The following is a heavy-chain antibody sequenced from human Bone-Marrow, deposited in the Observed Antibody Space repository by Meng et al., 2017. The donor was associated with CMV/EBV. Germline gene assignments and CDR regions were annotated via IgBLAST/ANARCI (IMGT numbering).Heavy chain of an antibody. D-gene: IGHD3-3*01. V-gene: IGHV3-21*01. CDR3: AREFLGYDFWSGYYTGAPYYYYGMDV. Sequence: GESLKISCAASGFTFSSYSMNWVRQAPGKGLEWVSSISSSSSYIYYADSVKGRFTISRDNAKNSLYLQMNSLRAEDTAVYYCAREFLGYDFWSGYYTGAPYYYYGMDVWGQGTTVTGSS. CDR2: ISSSSSYI. J-gene: IGHJ6*01. CDR1: GFTFSSYS.